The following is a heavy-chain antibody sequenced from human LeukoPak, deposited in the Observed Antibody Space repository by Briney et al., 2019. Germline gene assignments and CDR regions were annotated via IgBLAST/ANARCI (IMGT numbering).Heavy chain of an antibody. V-gene: IGHV1-2*06. CDR1: GYTFTCYY. J-gene: IGHJ4*02. D-gene: IGHD6-13*01. CDR3: ARDAGRQQLAGGY. Sequence: ASVKVSYKASGYTFTCYYMHWVRQAPGQGLEWMGRINPNSGGTNYAQKFQGRVTMTRDTPISTAYMELSRLRSDDTAVYYCARDAGRQQLAGGYWGQGTLVTVSS. CDR2: INPNSGGT.